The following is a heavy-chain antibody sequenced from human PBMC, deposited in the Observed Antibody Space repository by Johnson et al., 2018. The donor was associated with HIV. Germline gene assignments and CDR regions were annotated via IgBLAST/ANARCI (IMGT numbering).Heavy chain of an antibody. V-gene: IGHV3-30-3*01. CDR1: GFTFSNYA. CDR3: ARDRPIAPFDI. CDR2: ISYDGSNK. D-gene: IGHD3-22*01. Sequence: VQLVESGGGVVQPGRSLRLSCAASGFTFSNYAMHWVRQAPGKGLEWVAVISYDGSNKYYADSVKGRFTISRDNSKNTLYLQMNSLRAEDTAVYYCARDRPIAPFDIWGQGTMVTVSS. J-gene: IGHJ3*02.